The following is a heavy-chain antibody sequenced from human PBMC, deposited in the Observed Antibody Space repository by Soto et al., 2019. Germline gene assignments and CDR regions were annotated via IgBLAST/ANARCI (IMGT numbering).Heavy chain of an antibody. CDR3: ARVRRYCSSTSWDADAYYYYYYLDV. CDR1: SGSISSSNW. J-gene: IGHJ6*03. Sequence: SETLSLTCAVSSGSISSSNWWSWVRQPPGKGLEWIGEIYHSGSTNYNPSLKSRVTISVDKSKNQFSLKLSSVTAADPAVYYCARVRRYCSSTSWDADAYYYYYYLDVWGKGT. CDR2: IYHSGST. V-gene: IGHV4-4*02. D-gene: IGHD2-2*01.